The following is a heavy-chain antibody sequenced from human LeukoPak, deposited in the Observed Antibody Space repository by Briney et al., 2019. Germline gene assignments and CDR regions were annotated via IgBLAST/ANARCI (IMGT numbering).Heavy chain of an antibody. CDR2: ISTSGST. Sequence: SQTLSLTCTVSGGSIISGNYYWTWIRQPAGKGLEWIGRISTSGSTSYNPSLKSRVTISVDTSKNQFSLKLSSVTAADTAVYYCARALPRIAAAGTDWFDPWGQGTLVTVSS. CDR3: ARALPRIAAAGTDWFDP. J-gene: IGHJ5*02. D-gene: IGHD6-13*01. CDR1: GGSIISGNYY. V-gene: IGHV4-61*02.